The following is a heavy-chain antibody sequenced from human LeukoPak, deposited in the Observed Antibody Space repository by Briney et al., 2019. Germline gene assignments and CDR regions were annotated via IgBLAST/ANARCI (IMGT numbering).Heavy chain of an antibody. V-gene: IGHV3-23*01. D-gene: IGHD6-19*01. Sequence: PGGSLRLSCAASGFTVSSNYMSWVRQAPGKGLEWVSAISGSGGSTFYADSVKGRFTISRDNSKNTLYLQLNSLSAEDTAVYYCAKAVAGTWLYFDYWGQGTLVTVSS. J-gene: IGHJ4*02. CDR1: GFTVSSNY. CDR2: ISGSGGST. CDR3: AKAVAGTWLYFDY.